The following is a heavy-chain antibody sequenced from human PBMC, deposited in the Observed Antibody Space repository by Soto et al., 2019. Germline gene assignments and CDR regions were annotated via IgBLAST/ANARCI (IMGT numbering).Heavy chain of an antibody. V-gene: IGHV4-59*08. D-gene: IGHD3-10*01. CDR3: ARGSPSPRFDY. J-gene: IGHJ4*02. CDR2: IYYSGST. Sequence: QVQLQESGPGLVKPSETLSLTCTVSGGSISSYYWSWIRQPPGKGLEWIGYIYYSGSTNYNPSLTSRVTISVDTSKNQFSLKLSSVTAADTAVYYCARGSPSPRFDYWGQGTLVTVSS. CDR1: GGSISSYY.